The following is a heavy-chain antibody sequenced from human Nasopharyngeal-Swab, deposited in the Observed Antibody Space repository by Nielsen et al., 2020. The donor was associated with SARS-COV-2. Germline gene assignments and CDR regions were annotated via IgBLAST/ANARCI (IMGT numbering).Heavy chain of an antibody. CDR2: IYYSGST. Sequence: SETLSLTCTVSGGSISSSSYYWGWIRQPPGKGLEWIGSIYYSGSTYYNPSLKSRVTISVDTSKNKFSLKLSSVTAADTAVYYCASQPSNWFDPWGQGTLVTVSS. CDR3: ASQPSNWFDP. CDR1: GGSISSSSYY. V-gene: IGHV4-39*01. J-gene: IGHJ5*02.